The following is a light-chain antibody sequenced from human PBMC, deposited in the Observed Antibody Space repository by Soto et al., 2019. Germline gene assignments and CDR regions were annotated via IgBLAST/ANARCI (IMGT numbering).Light chain of an antibody. CDR3: SSYTSSSTLYV. V-gene: IGLV2-14*01. CDR2: DVI. J-gene: IGLJ1*01. CDR1: SSDVGGYNY. Sequence: SALTQPASVSGSPGQSITISCTGTSSDVGGYNYVSWYQQHPGKAPKLMIYDVINRPSGVSNRFSGSKSGNTASLTISGLKAEDEADYYCSSYTSSSTLYVFGTGTKVTVL.